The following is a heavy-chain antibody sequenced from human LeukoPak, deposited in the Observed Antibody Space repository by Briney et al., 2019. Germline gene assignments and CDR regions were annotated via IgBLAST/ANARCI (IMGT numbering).Heavy chain of an antibody. CDR1: GGSFSGYY. Sequence: PSETLSLTCAVYGGSFSGYYWSWIRQPPGKGLEWIGEINHSGSTNYNPSLKSRVTISVDTSKNQFSPKLSSVTAADTAVYYCARGGEGEGSSSWYLESRPEENWFDPWGQGTLVTVSS. J-gene: IGHJ5*02. D-gene: IGHD6-13*01. CDR2: INHSGST. CDR3: ARGGEGEGSSSWYLESRPEENWFDP. V-gene: IGHV4-34*01.